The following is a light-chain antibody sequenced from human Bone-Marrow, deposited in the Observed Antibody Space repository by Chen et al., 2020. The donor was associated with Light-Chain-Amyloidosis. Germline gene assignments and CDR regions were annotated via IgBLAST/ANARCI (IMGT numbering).Light chain of an antibody. V-gene: IGKV3-11*01. Sequence: EIVLTQSPATLSLSPGERATLSCRASQSISNYLTWYQQKPGQAPRLLIYDASNRATGIPARFSGSGSGTDFTLTISSLQSEDVALYYCQQYYDTPLTFGEGTKVEI. CDR1: QSISNY. CDR2: DAS. J-gene: IGKJ4*01. CDR3: QQYYDTPLT.